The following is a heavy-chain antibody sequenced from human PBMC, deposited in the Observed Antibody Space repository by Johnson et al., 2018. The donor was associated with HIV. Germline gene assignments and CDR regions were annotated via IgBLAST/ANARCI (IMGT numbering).Heavy chain of an antibody. V-gene: IGHV3-30-3*01. Sequence: QVQLVESGGGVVQPGRSLRLSCAASGFTFSSYAMHWVRQAPGKGLEWVAVISYDGSNKYYADSVKGRFTISRDNSKNTLYLQMNSLRAEDTAVYYWARSQNMIVGGGDGFDILGQGTMVTVSS. CDR1: GFTFSSYA. D-gene: IGHD3-22*01. CDR2: ISYDGSNK. CDR3: ARSQNMIVGGGDGFDI. J-gene: IGHJ3*02.